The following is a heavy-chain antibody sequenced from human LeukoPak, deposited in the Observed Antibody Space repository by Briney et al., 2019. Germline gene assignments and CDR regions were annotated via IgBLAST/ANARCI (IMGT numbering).Heavy chain of an antibody. V-gene: IGHV3-30*03. D-gene: IGHD6-13*01. CDR3: ARDRGSSWYVIPTLIDY. CDR1: GFTFSTYG. Sequence: GGSLRLSCAASGFTFSTYGVHWVRQAPGKGLEWVAVISYDGSHKYYADSVKGRFTISRDNSKNTLYLQMNGLRAEDTAVYYCARDRGSSWYVIPTLIDYWGQGTLVTVSS. J-gene: IGHJ4*02. CDR2: ISYDGSHK.